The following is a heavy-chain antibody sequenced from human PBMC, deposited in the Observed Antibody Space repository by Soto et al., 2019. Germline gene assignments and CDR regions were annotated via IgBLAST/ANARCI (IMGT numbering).Heavy chain of an antibody. D-gene: IGHD5-18*01. Sequence: SVKVSCKSSGGTFGSRGIAWVRQAPGQGLEWMGGLIAMLGTPTYARKVQGRATITADESLTSSYLELRSLRSEDTAVYFCARGAMANFDYWGQGTVVTVSS. CDR2: LIAMLGTP. CDR1: GGTFGSRG. V-gene: IGHV1-69*13. CDR3: ARGAMANFDY. J-gene: IGHJ4*02.